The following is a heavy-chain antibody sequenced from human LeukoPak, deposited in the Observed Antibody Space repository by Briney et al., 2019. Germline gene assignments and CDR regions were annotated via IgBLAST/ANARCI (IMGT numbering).Heavy chain of an antibody. CDR2: ISGSGGST. CDR1: GFTFSSYA. Sequence: GGSLTLSCAASGFTFSSYAMSWVRQAPGKGLEWVSAISGSGGSTCYADSVKGRSTISRDNSKNTLYLQMNSLRAEDTAVYYCARPASTRADAFDIWGQGTMVTVSS. V-gene: IGHV3-23*01. CDR3: ARPASTRADAFDI. D-gene: IGHD6-13*01. J-gene: IGHJ3*02.